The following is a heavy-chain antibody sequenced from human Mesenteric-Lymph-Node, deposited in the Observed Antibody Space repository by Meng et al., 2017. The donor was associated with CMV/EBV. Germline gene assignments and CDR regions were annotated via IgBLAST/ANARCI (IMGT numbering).Heavy chain of an antibody. J-gene: IGHJ6*02. D-gene: IGHD6-13*01. CDR2: IRYDGSNK. CDR3: AKGGLASAGHYYYGMDV. CDR1: GFTFSSYG. V-gene: IGHV3-30*02. Sequence: LSLTCAASGFTFSSYGMHWVRQAPGKGLEWVAFIRYDGSNKYYADSVKGRFTISRDNSKNTLYLQMNSLRAEDTAVYYCAKGGLASAGHYYYGMDVWGQGTTVTVSS.